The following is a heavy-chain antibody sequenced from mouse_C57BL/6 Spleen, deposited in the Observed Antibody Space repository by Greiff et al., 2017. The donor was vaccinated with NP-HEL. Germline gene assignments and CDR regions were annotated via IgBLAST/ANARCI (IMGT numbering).Heavy chain of an antibody. CDR1: GFTFSSYA. CDR3: ARGSYGSSFDWYFDV. J-gene: IGHJ1*03. V-gene: IGHV5-4*01. D-gene: IGHD1-1*01. Sequence: EVHLVESGGGLVKPGGSLKLSCAASGFTFSSYAMSWVRQTPEKRLEWVATISSDNAKNNLYLQMSHLKSEDTAMYYCARGSYGSSFDWYFDVWGTGTTVTVSS.